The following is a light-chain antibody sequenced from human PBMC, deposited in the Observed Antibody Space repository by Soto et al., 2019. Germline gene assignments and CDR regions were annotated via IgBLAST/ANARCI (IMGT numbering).Light chain of an antibody. Sequence: IQVTPSPSSLSASVGTIVTTTCLASRGISSYLAWYQRKPGKAPRLLIYAASNLQSGVPSRFSGSGSGTEFTLTISSLLPEDFATYFCQQVYSYPFTFGPGTKVDIK. CDR1: RGISSY. V-gene: IGKV1-9*01. CDR3: QQVYSYPFT. CDR2: AAS. J-gene: IGKJ3*01.